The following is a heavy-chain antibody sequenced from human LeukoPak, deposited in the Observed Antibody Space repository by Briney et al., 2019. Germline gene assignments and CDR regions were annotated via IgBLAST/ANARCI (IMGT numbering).Heavy chain of an antibody. CDR3: ARDVNGFSSTWYEY. V-gene: IGHV3-48*01. CDR1: GFTFSTYS. J-gene: IGHJ4*02. CDR2: ITGSSTTI. D-gene: IGHD6-13*01. Sequence: PGGSLRLSCAASGFTFSTYSMNWVRQAPGKGQEWVSYITGSSTTIYYADSVKGRFTISRDNAKNSLYLQMNSLRAEDTALYYCARDVNGFSSTWYEYWGQGTLVTVSS.